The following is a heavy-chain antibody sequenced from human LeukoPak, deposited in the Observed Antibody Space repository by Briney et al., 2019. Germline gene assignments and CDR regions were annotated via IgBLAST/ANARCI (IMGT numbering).Heavy chain of an antibody. D-gene: IGHD3-3*01. CDR2: ISGSEGVT. CDR1: GFSFRTYA. CDR3: ARAPDDDFSSDTLFYGMDV. Sequence: GGSLRLSCSASGFSFRTYAMTRVRQSAGKGLEWVSSISGSEGVTYYAASVKGRFTISRDNFKKTVYLQMNSLRDDDTATYFCARAPDDDFSSDTLFYGMDVWGQGTTVAVSS. V-gene: IGHV3-23*01. J-gene: IGHJ6*02.